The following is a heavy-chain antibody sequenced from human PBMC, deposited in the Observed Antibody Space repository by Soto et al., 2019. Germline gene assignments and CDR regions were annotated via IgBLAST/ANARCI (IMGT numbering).Heavy chain of an antibody. Sequence: TLSLTCAVSGGSISSGGYSGSWIRQPPGKGLEWIGYIYHSGSTYYNPSLKSRVTISVDRSKNQFSLKLSSVTAADTAVYYCDRGKYQLPPALFEWGQGTLVTVSS. D-gene: IGHD2-2*01. J-gene: IGHJ4*02. CDR1: GGSISSGGYS. V-gene: IGHV4-30-2*01. CDR3: DRGKYQLPPALFE. CDR2: IYHSGST.